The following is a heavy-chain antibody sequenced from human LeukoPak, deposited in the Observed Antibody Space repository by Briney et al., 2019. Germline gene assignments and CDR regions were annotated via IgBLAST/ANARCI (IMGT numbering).Heavy chain of an antibody. CDR3: ARAPRITMVRGVIYWFDP. CDR2: MNPNSGNT. V-gene: IGHV1-8*03. D-gene: IGHD3-10*01. J-gene: IGHJ5*02. CDR1: GYTFTSYD. Sequence: ASVKVLCKASGYTFTSYDINWVRQATGQGLEWMGWMNPNSGNTGYAQKFQGRVTITRNTSISTAYMELSSLRSEDTAVYYCARAPRITMVRGVIYWFDPWGQGTLVTVSS.